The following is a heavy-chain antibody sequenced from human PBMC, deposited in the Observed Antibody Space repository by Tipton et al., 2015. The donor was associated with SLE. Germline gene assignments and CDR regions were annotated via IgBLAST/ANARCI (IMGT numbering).Heavy chain of an antibody. CDR3: ARDALGRYFDWLDFQH. CDR1: GYSFTSYD. Sequence: QVQLVQSGPEVKKPGASVKVSCKASGYSFTSYDLNWVRQATGQGLEWMGLMNPNGGNTAYAQKFQGRVTMTRNTSISTAYMELSSLRSDDTAVYYCARDALGRYFDWLDFQHWGQGTLLTVSS. J-gene: IGHJ1*01. V-gene: IGHV1-8*01. CDR2: MNPNGGNT. D-gene: IGHD3-9*01.